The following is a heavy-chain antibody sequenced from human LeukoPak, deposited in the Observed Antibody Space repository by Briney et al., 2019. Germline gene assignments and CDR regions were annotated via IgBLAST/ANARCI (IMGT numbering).Heavy chain of an antibody. CDR1: GFTFSSYA. J-gene: IGHJ4*02. Sequence: QSGGSLRLSCAASGFTFSSYAMSWVRQAPGKGLEWVSAISGSGGSTYYADSMKGRFTISRDNSKNTLYLQMNSLRAEDTAVYYCANQYSNAPFDYWGQGTLVTVSS. D-gene: IGHD4-11*01. V-gene: IGHV3-23*01. CDR2: ISGSGGST. CDR3: ANQYSNAPFDY.